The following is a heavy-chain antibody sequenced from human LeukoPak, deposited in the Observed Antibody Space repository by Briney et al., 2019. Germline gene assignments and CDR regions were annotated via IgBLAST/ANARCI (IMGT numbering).Heavy chain of an antibody. CDR3: ARDRGWFGELSLFDY. CDR1: GFTFSSYG. Sequence: PGGSLRLSCAASGFTFSSYGMHWVRQAPGKGLEWVSYISSSGSTIYYADSVKGRFTISRDNAENSLYLQMNSLRAEDTAVYYCARDRGWFGELSLFDYWGQGTLVTVSS. J-gene: IGHJ4*02. CDR2: ISSSGSTI. D-gene: IGHD3-10*01. V-gene: IGHV3-48*04.